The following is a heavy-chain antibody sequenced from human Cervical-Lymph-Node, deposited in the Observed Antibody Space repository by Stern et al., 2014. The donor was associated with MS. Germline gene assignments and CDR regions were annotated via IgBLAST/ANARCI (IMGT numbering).Heavy chain of an antibody. CDR3: ARSLFTITGYFDY. Sequence: VQLVESGRGVVQPGRSRTLSCASSGFVFTDYAVHWVRQAPGPGLDWVAVISSDGSQTYYTDSLKGRFTISRDNSKNTLYLQMNSLRAEDTAVYYCARSLFTITGYFDYWGQGTLVTVSS. V-gene: IGHV3-30-3*01. J-gene: IGHJ4*02. CDR1: GFVFTDYA. D-gene: IGHD5-12*01. CDR2: ISSDGSQT.